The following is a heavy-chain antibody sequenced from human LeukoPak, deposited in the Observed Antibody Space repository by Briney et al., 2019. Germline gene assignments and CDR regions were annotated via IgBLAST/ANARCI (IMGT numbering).Heavy chain of an antibody. CDR1: GFTFRDYY. V-gene: IGHV3-11*04. J-gene: IGHJ4*02. D-gene: IGHD3-9*01. Sequence: GGSLRLSCAASGFTFRDYYMSWIRQTEGKGLEWVSHISSSGSESYYRDSVKGRFTISRDNARNSLYLEMNSLRAEDTAVYYCARRPSTYYDILTALDYWGQGTLVTVSS. CDR2: ISSSGSES. CDR3: ARRPSTYYDILTALDY.